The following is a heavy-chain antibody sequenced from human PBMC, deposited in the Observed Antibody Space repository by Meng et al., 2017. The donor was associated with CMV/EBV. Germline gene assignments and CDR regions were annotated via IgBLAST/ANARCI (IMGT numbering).Heavy chain of an antibody. Sequence: CGASGGTFNSCAISWVRQAPRQGLGWMGGIIPIFGTANYAQEFQGRVTITADESTSTAYMELSSLRSEDTAVYYCAREKGDIVATIYYWGQGTLVTVSS. D-gene: IGHD5-12*01. CDR1: GGTFNSCA. CDR2: IIPIFGTA. J-gene: IGHJ4*02. CDR3: AREKGDIVATIYY. V-gene: IGHV1-69*01.